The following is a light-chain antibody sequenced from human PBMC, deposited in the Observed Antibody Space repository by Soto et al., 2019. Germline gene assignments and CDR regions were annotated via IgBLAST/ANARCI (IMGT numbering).Light chain of an antibody. CDR1: QTFRNL. CDR3: QQRNMWPIT. Sequence: EIVLTQSPVTLSLSPGERASLSCMASQTFRNLLAWYQQKPGQPPRLLIYDGYYRATDTPPRLSGSGSGTDFTLTISSLEPEDSAVYYCQQRNMWPITFGQGTRLEIK. J-gene: IGKJ5*01. CDR2: DGY. V-gene: IGKV3-11*01.